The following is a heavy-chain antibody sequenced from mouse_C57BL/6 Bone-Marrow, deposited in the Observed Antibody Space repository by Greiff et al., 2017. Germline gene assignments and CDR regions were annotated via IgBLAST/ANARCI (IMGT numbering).Heavy chain of an antibody. J-gene: IGHJ2*01. CDR1: GYTFTSYW. CDR2: IYPGSGST. Sequence: VQLQQPGAELVKPGASVKMSCKASGYTFTSYWITWVKQRPGQGLEWIGDIYPGSGSTNYTEKFQSKATLTVDTSSSTAYMQLSSLTSEDAAVYYCAISTTVVEGYWGQGTTLTVSS. V-gene: IGHV1-55*01. D-gene: IGHD1-1*01. CDR3: AISTTVVEGY.